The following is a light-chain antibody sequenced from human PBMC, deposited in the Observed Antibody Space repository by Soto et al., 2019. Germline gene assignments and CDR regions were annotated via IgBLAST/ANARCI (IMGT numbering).Light chain of an antibody. Sequence: QAVLPQPASVSGSPGQSITISCTATSSDVGSYNLVSWYQQHPGKVPQLMIYEGSKRPSGVPDRFSGSKSGNTASLTVSGLQAEDEADYYCSSYVGSNNFPYVFGTGSKVTVL. CDR1: SSDVGSYNL. CDR2: EGS. V-gene: IGLV2-14*02. J-gene: IGLJ1*01. CDR3: SSYVGSNNFPYV.